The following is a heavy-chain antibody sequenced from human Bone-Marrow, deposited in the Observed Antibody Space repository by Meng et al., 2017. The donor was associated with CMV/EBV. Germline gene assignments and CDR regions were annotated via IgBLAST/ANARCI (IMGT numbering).Heavy chain of an antibody. CDR2: VSYEGSST. CDR1: GFTFSNYA. CDR3: VRGGKYCSTTNCPRSFDS. D-gene: IGHD2/OR15-2a*01. J-gene: IGHJ5*01. Sequence: GESLKISCAASGFTFSNYAMHWVRQAPGKGLEWVAVVSYEGSSTDYTDSLKGRFTISRDNSNGTLYLQMFSLRADDTAMYYCVRGGKYCSTTNCPRSFDSWGQGTLVTVSS. V-gene: IGHV3-30*04.